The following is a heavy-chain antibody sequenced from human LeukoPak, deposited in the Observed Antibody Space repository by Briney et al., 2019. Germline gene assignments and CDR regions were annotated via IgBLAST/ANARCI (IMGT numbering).Heavy chain of an antibody. CDR1: GYTFTGYY. CDR3: ARASPPSITMIVVVPSPFDI. D-gene: IGHD3-22*01. J-gene: IGHJ3*02. V-gene: IGHV1-2*02. CDR2: INPNSGGT. Sequence: ASVKVSCKASGYTFTGYYMHWLRQAPGQGLEWMGWINPNSGGTNYAQKFQGRVTMTRDTSISTAYMELSRLRSDDTAVYYCARASPPSITMIVVVPSPFDIWGQGTMVTVSS.